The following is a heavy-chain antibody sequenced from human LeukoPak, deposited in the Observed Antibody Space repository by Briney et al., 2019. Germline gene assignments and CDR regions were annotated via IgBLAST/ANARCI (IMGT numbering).Heavy chain of an antibody. Sequence: GGSLRLSCAASEFSFNNYAMNWVRQSPGKGLEWLSAVDGLSETIYYADSVKGRFTISRDNAKNSLSLHMTNLRVEDTAIYYCARDVTARNYFDSWGQGTLVTVSS. CDR2: VDGLSETI. D-gene: IGHD2-21*02. J-gene: IGHJ4*02. V-gene: IGHV3-21*06. CDR1: EFSFNNYA. CDR3: ARDVTARNYFDS.